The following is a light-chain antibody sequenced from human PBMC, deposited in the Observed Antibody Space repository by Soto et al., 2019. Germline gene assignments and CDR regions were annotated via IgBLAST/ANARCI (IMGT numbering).Light chain of an antibody. CDR2: AAS. V-gene: IGKV1-39*01. Sequence: DIQMNQSPSSLSASVGDRVTITCRASQSISSNLNWYQQKPGKAPKLLIYAASSLQSGVPSRFSGSGSGTDFTLTISSLQPEDFATYYCEQSYSTLPITFGQGTRLEIK. CDR1: QSISSN. CDR3: EQSYSTLPIT. J-gene: IGKJ5*01.